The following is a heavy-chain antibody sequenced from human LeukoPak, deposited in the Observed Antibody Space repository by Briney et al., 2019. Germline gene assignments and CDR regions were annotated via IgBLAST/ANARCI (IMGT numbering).Heavy chain of an antibody. CDR3: AREHGTL. D-gene: IGHD1-26*01. J-gene: IGHJ3*01. CDR1: GYPFTGYY. V-gene: IGHV1-2*02. CDR2: INPKSGGT. Sequence: ASVKVSCKASGYPFTGYYMNWVRQAPGQGLEWMGWINPKSGGTKYAQKFQGRVTMTRDTAISTADIELSRLRSDDTAVYYCAREHGTLWGQGTMVTVSS.